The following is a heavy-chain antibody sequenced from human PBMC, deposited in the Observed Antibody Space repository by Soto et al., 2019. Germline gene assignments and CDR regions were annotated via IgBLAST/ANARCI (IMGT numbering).Heavy chain of an antibody. CDR2: ISGSGGST. CDR1: GFTFSSYA. D-gene: IGHD3-22*01. J-gene: IGHJ4*02. Sequence: EVQLLESGGGLVQPGGPLRLSCAASGFTFSSYAMSWVRQAPGKGLEWVSAISGSGGSTYYADSVKGRFTISRDNSKNTLYLQMNSLRAEDTAVYYCAKVPPRYYDSSGYLDYWGQGTLVTVSS. V-gene: IGHV3-23*01. CDR3: AKVPPRYYDSSGYLDY.